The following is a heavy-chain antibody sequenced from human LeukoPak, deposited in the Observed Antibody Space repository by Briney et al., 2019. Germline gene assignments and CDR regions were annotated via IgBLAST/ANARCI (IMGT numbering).Heavy chain of an antibody. D-gene: IGHD1-26*01. J-gene: IGHJ4*02. CDR3: AGVGATNSFDY. CDR1: GGSVSSGSYY. V-gene: IGHV3-11*06. CDR2: ISSSSSYT. Sequence: LSLTCTVSGGSVSSGSYYMSWIRQAPGKGLEWVSYISSSSSYTNYADSVKGRFTISRDNAKNSLYLQMNSLRAEDTAVYYCAGVGATNSFDYWGQGTLVTVSS.